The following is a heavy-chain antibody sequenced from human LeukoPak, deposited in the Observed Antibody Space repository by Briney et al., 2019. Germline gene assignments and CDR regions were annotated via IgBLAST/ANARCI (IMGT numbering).Heavy chain of an antibody. CDR3: AHRRGYHDPLFDS. CDR2: VYWNNDK. Sequence: ESGPTLVNPTQTLTLTCTFSGFSLYTSGVGVGWIRQPPGKALEWLALVYWNNDKTYNPSLKSRLTITKATSKNQVVLTMTNVDPVDTATYYCAHRRGYHDPLFDSWGRGMLVTVPS. J-gene: IGHJ4*02. V-gene: IGHV2-5*01. CDR1: GFSLYTSGVG. D-gene: IGHD3-22*01.